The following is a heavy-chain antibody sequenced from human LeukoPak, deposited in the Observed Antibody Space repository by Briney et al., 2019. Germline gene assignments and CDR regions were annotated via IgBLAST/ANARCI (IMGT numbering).Heavy chain of an antibody. Sequence: GGSLRLSCAASGFTFSSYEMNWVRQTPGKGLEWVSYISSRGSSRYYADSVRGRFTISRDNAKNSVYLQMNSLRAEDTAVYYCARESYNASSGFYDAFDLWGQGTLVTVSS. CDR1: GFTFSSYE. CDR3: ARESYNASSGFYDAFDL. V-gene: IGHV3-48*03. CDR2: ISSRGSSR. J-gene: IGHJ3*01. D-gene: IGHD3-22*01.